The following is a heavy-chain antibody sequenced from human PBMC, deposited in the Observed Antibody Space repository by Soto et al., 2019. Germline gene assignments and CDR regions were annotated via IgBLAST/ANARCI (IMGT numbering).Heavy chain of an antibody. D-gene: IGHD2-8*01. CDR3: ARWWMYGPRFDP. V-gene: IGHV4-30-2*01. Sequence: QLQLQESGSGLVKPSQTLSLTCAVSGGSISSGDYSWSWIRQPPGKGLEWIGYIYHSGSTYYNPSRERRVTMSLGRAKKQFCLKLSWVSGADTAVYDCARWWMYGPRFDPWGRGTLVTVSS. CDR2: IYHSGST. CDR1: GGSISSGDYS. J-gene: IGHJ5*02.